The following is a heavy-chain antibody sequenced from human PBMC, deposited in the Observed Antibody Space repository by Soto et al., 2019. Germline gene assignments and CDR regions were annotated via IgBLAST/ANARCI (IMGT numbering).Heavy chain of an antibody. CDR3: TRVAATFDAFDI. CDR1: GFTFFDYA. J-gene: IGHJ3*02. D-gene: IGHD2-15*01. V-gene: IGHV3-49*03. Sequence: GGSLRLSCTASGFTFFDYAMILFRHSPGKGLEWVGFIRSKAYGGTTEYAASVKGRFTISRDDSKSIAYLQMNSLKTEDTAVYYCTRVAATFDAFDIWGQGTMVTVSS. CDR2: IRSKAYGGTT.